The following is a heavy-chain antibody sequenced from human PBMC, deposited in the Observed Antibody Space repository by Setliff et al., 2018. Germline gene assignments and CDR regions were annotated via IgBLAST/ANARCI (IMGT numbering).Heavy chain of an antibody. V-gene: IGHV3-9*01. Sequence: GGSLRLSCAASGFTFDDYAMHWVRQAPGKGLEWVSGISWNSGSIGYADSVKGRFTISRDNAKNSLYLQMNSLRAEDTAVYYCVRDLHWGFDYWGLGTLVTVSS. CDR3: VRDLHWGFDY. CDR1: GFTFDDYA. CDR2: ISWNSGSI. J-gene: IGHJ4*02. D-gene: IGHD7-27*01.